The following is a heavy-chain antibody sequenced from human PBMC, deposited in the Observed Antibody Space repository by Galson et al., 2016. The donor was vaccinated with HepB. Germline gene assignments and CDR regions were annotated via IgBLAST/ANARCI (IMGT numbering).Heavy chain of an antibody. J-gene: IGHJ4*02. Sequence: SLRLSCAASGFTFSNYWTHWVRQAPGKGLVWVSHITIDGSTTTYADSVKGRFTISRDNAKNSMYLQMNSLRAEDTAVYYCARKGGIYSPWGYWGQGTLVTVSS. D-gene: IGHD3-10*01. CDR2: ITIDGSTT. CDR3: ARKGGIYSPWGY. CDR1: GFTFSNYW. V-gene: IGHV3-74*01.